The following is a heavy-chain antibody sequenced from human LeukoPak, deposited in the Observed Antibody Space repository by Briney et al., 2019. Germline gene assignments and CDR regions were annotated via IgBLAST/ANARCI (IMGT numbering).Heavy chain of an antibody. J-gene: IGHJ5*02. Sequence: SETLSPTCTVSGGSISSYYWSWIRQTPGKGLEWIGYIYYSGSTNYNPSLKSRVAISVDTSKNQFSLKLSSVTAADTAVYCCARQRGQSLDPWGQGTLVTVSS. V-gene: IGHV4-59*08. CDR3: ARQRGQSLDP. CDR1: GGSISSYY. CDR2: IYYSGST.